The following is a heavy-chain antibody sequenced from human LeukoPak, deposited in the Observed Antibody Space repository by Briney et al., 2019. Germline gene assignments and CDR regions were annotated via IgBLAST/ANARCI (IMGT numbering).Heavy chain of an antibody. D-gene: IGHD2-15*01. V-gene: IGHV3-11*03. CDR1: GFTFSDYY. Sequence: GGSLRLSCAASGFTFSDYYMSWIRQAPGKGLEWVSYISSSSSYTNYAESVKGRFTISRDNAKNSLYLQMNCLRAEDTAVDYCARRQVVGGNYYGIDVWGQGTTVTVSS. CDR3: ARRQVVGGNYYGIDV. CDR2: ISSSSSYT. J-gene: IGHJ6*02.